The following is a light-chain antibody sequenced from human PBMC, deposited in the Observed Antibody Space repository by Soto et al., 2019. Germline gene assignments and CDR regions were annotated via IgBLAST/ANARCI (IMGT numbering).Light chain of an antibody. V-gene: IGLV2-23*02. CDR2: EVS. CDR1: SSDVGSNNL. J-gene: IGLJ1*01. CDR3: SSFARSSTP. Sequence: QSVLTQPASVSGSPGQSITISCTGTSSDVGSNNLVSWYQQHPGKAPKLMIYEVSRRPSGVSNRFSGSKSGNTASLTISGLQAEDEADYYCSSFARSSTPFGSGTKVTVL.